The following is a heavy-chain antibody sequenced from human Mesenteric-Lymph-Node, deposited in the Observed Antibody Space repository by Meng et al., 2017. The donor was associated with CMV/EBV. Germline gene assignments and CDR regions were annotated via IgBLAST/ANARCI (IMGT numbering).Heavy chain of an antibody. D-gene: IGHD3-3*01. CDR3: AKDNDFWSGYFDY. Sequence: AAAGFTFSSDASGWVRQAPGKGLEWVSAISGSGGSTYYADSVKGRFTISRDNSKNTLYLQMNSLRAEDTAVYYCAKDNDFWSGYFDYWGQGTLVTVSS. J-gene: IGHJ4*02. CDR1: GFTFSSDA. V-gene: IGHV3-23*01. CDR2: ISGSGGST.